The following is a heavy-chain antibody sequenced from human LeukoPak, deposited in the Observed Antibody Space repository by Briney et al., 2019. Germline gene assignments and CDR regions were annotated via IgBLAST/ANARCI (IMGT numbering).Heavy chain of an antibody. V-gene: IGHV1-2*02. CDR2: INPNSGGT. CDR3: ARDPSSLVVVPAAVPLDRYFDL. Sequence: ASVKVSCKASGYTFTGYYIHWVRQAPGQGLEWMGWINPNSGGTNYAQKFQGRVTMTRDTSISTAYMELSRLRSGDTAVYYCARDPSSLVVVPAAVPLDRYFDLWGRGTLVTVSS. CDR1: GYTFTGYY. D-gene: IGHD2-2*02. J-gene: IGHJ2*01.